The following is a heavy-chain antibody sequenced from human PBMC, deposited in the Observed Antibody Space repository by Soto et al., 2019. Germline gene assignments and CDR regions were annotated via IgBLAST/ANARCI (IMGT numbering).Heavy chain of an antibody. V-gene: IGHV3-53*01. CDR2: IFSGGRT. CDR3: ARAVWFGSPSDYNYYGMDV. Sequence: GGSLRLSCAASGFKVNDNHMSWVRQAPGQGLEWVSVIFSGGRTYYADSLKGRFISSRDNSKNTLYLQMNSLRAEDTAVYYCARAVWFGSPSDYNYYGMDVWGQGTTVTVSS. J-gene: IGHJ6*02. CDR1: GFKVNDNH. D-gene: IGHD3-10*01.